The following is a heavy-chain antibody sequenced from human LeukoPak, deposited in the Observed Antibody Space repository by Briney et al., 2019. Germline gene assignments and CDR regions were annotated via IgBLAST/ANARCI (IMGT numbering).Heavy chain of an antibody. D-gene: IGHD1-26*01. CDR3: GRDYFGSIDY. CDR1: GFTFSDSW. V-gene: IGHV3-74*01. CDR2: IRSDGSVS. Sequence: QAGGSLRLSCAASGFTFSDSWMHWVRQVPGKGLVSVSLIRSDGSVSYYADSVKGRFTISRDNAKNTLYLQMNSLRVEDTAVYYCGRDYFGSIDYWGQGILVTVSS. J-gene: IGHJ4*02.